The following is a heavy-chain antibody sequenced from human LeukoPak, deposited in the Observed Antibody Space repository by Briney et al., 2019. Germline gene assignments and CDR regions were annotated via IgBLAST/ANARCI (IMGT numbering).Heavy chain of an antibody. J-gene: IGHJ2*01. D-gene: IGHD2-21*02. CDR3: VKSGGYATAIRYFDL. CDR2: ISWNSGDI. CDR1: GFSFCGYA. V-gene: IGHV3-9*01. Sequence: PGGSLRLSCAASGFSFCGYALHWVRQAPGKGLEWVASISWNSGDIVHADSVKGRFTISRDNAKNSLYLQMDSLRTEDTALYYCVKSGGYATAIRYFDLWGRGTLVTDSS.